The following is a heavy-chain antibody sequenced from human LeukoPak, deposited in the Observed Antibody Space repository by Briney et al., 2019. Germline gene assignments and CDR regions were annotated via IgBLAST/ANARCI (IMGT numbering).Heavy chain of an antibody. CDR3: ARVKSKLVTISAPDY. CDR2: ISYDGSNK. J-gene: IGHJ4*02. CDR1: GFTFSSYA. D-gene: IGHD2-21*02. V-gene: IGHV3-30-3*01. Sequence: PGGSLRLSCAASGFTFSSYAMHWVRQAPGKGLEWVAVISYDGSNKYYADSVKGRFTISRDNSKNTLYLQMNSLRAEDTAVYYCARVKSKLVTISAPDYWGQGTLVTVSS.